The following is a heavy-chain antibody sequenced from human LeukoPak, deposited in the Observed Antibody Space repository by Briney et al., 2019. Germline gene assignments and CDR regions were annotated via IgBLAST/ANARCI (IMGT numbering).Heavy chain of an antibody. CDR1: GGSISSYY. CDR3: ARALGGSPDY. CDR2: IYYSGST. J-gene: IGHJ4*02. V-gene: IGHV4-59*01. D-gene: IGHD1-26*01. Sequence: SETLSLTCTVSGGSISSYYWSWIRQPPGKGLEWIGYIYYSGSTNYNPSLKSRVTISVDTSKNQFSLKLSSVTAADTAVYYCARALGGSPDYWGQGTLVTVSS.